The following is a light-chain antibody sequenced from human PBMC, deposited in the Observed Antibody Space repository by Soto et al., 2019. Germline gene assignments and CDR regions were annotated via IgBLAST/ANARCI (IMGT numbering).Light chain of an antibody. Sequence: QSVLTQPPSVSGAPGQRVTISCTGSGSTIGAGYDVHWYQQLPGKATRLLIYDNTNRPSGVPDRFSGSKSGTSASLAISGLKAEDEADYYCQSYDSSLSVVFGGGTKLTVL. CDR3: QSYDSSLSVV. J-gene: IGLJ2*01. CDR1: GSTIGAGYD. V-gene: IGLV1-40*01. CDR2: DNT.